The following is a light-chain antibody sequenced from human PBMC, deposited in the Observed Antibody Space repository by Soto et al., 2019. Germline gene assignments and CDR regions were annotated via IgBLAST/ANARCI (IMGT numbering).Light chain of an antibody. CDR1: QSISTW. Sequence: DIQMTQSPSTLAASVGDRVTITCRASQSISTWLAWYQQKPGKAPKLLIYTASSLESGVPSRFSGSGSGTGFTLTISSLQPDDFATYYCQQYNRHSSYTFGQGTKLEIK. CDR2: TAS. J-gene: IGKJ2*01. V-gene: IGKV1-5*03. CDR3: QQYNRHSSYT.